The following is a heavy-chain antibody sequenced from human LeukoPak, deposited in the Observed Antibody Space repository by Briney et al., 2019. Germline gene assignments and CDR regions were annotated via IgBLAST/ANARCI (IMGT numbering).Heavy chain of an antibody. CDR2: LYSRGTST. CDR1: GFTVTDYA. V-gene: IGHV3-64D*06. D-gene: IGHD3-16*02. CDR3: VRDLSGMDV. J-gene: IGHJ6*02. Sequence: GGSLRLSCLASGFTVTDYAMHWVRQAPGKGLDYVSVLYSRGTSTYYADSVKGRFTVSRDSSKNTLYLQMSSLRIEDTAIYYCVRDLSGMDVWGRGTTVTVSS.